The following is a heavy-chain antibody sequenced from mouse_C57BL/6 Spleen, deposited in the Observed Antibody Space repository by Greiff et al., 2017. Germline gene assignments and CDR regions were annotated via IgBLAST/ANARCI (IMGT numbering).Heavy chain of an antibody. D-gene: IGHD2-5*01. CDR1: GYSITSCYD. CDR2: ISYSGST. J-gene: IGHJ1*03. V-gene: IGHV3-1*01. Sequence: EVHLVESGPGMVKPSQSLSLTCTVTGYSITSCYDWHWIRHFPGNKLEWMGYISYSGSTNYNPSLKSRISITHDTSKNHFFLKLNSVTTEDTATYYCARGESYSNPYWYFDVWGTGTTVTVSS. CDR3: ARGESYSNPYWYFDV.